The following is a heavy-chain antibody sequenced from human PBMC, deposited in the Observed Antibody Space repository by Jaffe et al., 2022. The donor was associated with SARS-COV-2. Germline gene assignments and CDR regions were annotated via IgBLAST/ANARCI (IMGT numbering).Heavy chain of an antibody. V-gene: IGHV4-34*01. CDR3: ARERAAVAPLSGHAFDL. CDR1: GGSIRGFY. CDR2: ISHSGST. D-gene: IGHD1-1*01. J-gene: IGHJ3*01. Sequence: QVQLQQWGAGLLKPSETLSLTCAVSGGSIRGFYWSWFRQPPGKGLEWIGDISHSGSTNFKPSLESRVSLSIDTSRSQFSLILKSVTAADTALYFCARERAAVAPLSGHAFDLWGRGTMVTVSS.